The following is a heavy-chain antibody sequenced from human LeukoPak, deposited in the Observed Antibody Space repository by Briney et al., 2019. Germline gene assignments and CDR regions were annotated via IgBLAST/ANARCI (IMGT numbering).Heavy chain of an antibody. CDR2: IYHSGST. D-gene: IGHD3-10*01. Sequence: SETLSLTCAVSGYSISSGYYWGWIRQPPGKGLEWIGSIYHSGSTYYNPSLKSRVTISVDTSKNQFSLKLSSVTAADTVVYYCARRDYGSGSYYPSDDYWGQGTLVTVSS. V-gene: IGHV4-38-2*01. CDR1: GYSISSGYY. J-gene: IGHJ4*02. CDR3: ARRDYGSGSYYPSDDY.